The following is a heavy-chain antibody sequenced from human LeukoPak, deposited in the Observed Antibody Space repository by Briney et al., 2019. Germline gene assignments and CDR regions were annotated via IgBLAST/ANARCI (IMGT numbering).Heavy chain of an antibody. V-gene: IGHV1-46*01. Sequence: GASVKVSCKASGYTFTTYYIHWVRQAPGQGLEWMGVINPSGGSRSFAQKSQTRLTMTRDTSTSTVYMELSCLRSEDTAVYYCAREIVVVPAAMGFDPWGQGTLGTVSS. CDR3: AREIVVVPAAMGFDP. CDR2: INPSGGSR. D-gene: IGHD2-2*01. CDR1: GYTFTTYY. J-gene: IGHJ5*02.